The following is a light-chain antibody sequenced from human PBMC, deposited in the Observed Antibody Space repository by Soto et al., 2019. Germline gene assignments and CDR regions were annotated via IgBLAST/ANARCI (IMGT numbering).Light chain of an antibody. Sequence: QLVLTQSPSASASLGASVKLTCTLSSGHSSYVIAWHQQQPEKGPRYLMKLNSDGGHNKGDGIPDRFSGSSSGAERYLFISSLQSEDEADYYCQTWGTGIRVFGGGTKLTVL. CDR1: SGHSSYV. CDR2: LNSDGGH. V-gene: IGLV4-69*01. J-gene: IGLJ3*02. CDR3: QTWGTGIRV.